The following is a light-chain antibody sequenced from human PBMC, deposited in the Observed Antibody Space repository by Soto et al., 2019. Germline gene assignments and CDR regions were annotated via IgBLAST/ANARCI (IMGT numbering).Light chain of an antibody. CDR3: QQLNSYST. Sequence: IQLTQSPSSLSASVEDRVTITCRASQGISSYLAWYQQNPGKAPKLLIYAASTLQSGVPSRFSGSGSGTDFTLTISSLQPEDFATYYCQQLNSYSTFGSVTKVDI. CDR2: AAS. V-gene: IGKV1-9*01. J-gene: IGKJ3*01. CDR1: QGISSY.